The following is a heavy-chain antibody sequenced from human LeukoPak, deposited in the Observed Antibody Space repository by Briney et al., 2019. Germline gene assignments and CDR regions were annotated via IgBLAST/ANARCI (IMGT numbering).Heavy chain of an antibody. V-gene: IGHV4-39*01. CDR2: IYYSGST. CDR3: ARNGVTDCSSTSCYLVNWFDP. Sequence: SETLSLTCTVSGGSIRSSSYYWGWIRQPPGKGLEWIGSIYYSGSTYYNPSLKSRVTISVDTSKNQFSLKLSSVTAADTAVYYCARNGVTDCSSTSCYLVNWFDPWGQGTLVTVSS. J-gene: IGHJ5*02. D-gene: IGHD2-2*01. CDR1: GGSIRSSSYY.